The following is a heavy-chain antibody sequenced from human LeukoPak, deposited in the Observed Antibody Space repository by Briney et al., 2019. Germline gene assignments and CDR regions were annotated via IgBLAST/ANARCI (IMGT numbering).Heavy chain of an antibody. Sequence: ASVKVSCKASGYTFTSYDINWVRQSTGQGLEWMGWMNPNSGNTGYAQKFQGRVTMTRNTSIGTAYMELSSLRSEDTAVYYCARHPRFDSSSWYPWFDPWGQGTLVTVSS. CDR1: GYTFTSYD. D-gene: IGHD6-13*01. J-gene: IGHJ5*02. CDR3: ARHPRFDSSSWYPWFDP. V-gene: IGHV1-8*01. CDR2: MNPNSGNT.